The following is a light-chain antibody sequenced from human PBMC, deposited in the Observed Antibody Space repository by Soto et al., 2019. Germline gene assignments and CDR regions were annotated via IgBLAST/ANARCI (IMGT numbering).Light chain of an antibody. Sequence: QSALTQPASVSGSPGQSITISCTGTSSDVGGYNYVSWYQQHPGKAPKLMIYDVSNRPSGVSNRFSGSKSGNTASLTISGLQAEDEAYYYCSSYTSSFGVFGTGTKLTVL. J-gene: IGLJ1*01. CDR1: SSDVGGYNY. CDR2: DVS. CDR3: SSYTSSFGV. V-gene: IGLV2-14*01.